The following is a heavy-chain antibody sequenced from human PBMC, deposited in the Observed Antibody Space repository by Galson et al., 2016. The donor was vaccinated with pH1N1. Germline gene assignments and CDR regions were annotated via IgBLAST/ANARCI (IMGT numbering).Heavy chain of an antibody. D-gene: IGHD3-16*01. Sequence: SLRLSCAASGFIFSSYAMTWVRQAPGRGLEWVSSISAGSTATFYADSVKGRFTISRDNPKNSLYLRMTSLRADDSAVYYCARDRTYSESNTYYDLFDIWGQGTMVTVSS. CDR3: ARDRTYSESNTYYDLFDI. CDR2: ISAGSTAT. CDR1: GFIFSSYA. J-gene: IGHJ3*02. V-gene: IGHV3-23*01.